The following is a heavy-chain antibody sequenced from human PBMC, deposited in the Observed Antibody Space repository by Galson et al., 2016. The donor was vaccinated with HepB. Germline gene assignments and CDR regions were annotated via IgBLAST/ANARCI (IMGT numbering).Heavy chain of an antibody. V-gene: IGHV3-74*01. J-gene: IGHJ4*02. Sequence: SLRLSCAASGFTFSSYWMHWVRQAPGKGLVWVSRINSDGSSTSYADSVKGRFTISRDNAKNTLYLQMNSLRAEDTAVYYCARGLVGGTYYDFWTGYPEGGFDYWGQGTLVTVSS. CDR2: INSDGSST. CDR1: GFTFSSYW. D-gene: IGHD3-3*01. CDR3: ARGLVGGTYYDFWTGYPEGGFDY.